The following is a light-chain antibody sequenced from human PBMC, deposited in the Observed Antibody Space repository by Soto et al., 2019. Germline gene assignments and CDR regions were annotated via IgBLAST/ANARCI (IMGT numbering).Light chain of an antibody. Sequence: EIVLTQSPGTLSLSPGERATLSCRASQSVSSSYLAWYQQKPGQAPRLLIYCASSRATGIPDRFSGSGSETDFTLTSSRLEPEDFAVYYCQQYGSSLFGPGTKVDIK. V-gene: IGKV3-20*01. CDR1: QSVSSSY. J-gene: IGKJ3*01. CDR2: CAS. CDR3: QQYGSSL.